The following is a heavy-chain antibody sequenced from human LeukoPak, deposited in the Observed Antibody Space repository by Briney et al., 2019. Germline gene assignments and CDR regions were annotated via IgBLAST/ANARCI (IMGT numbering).Heavy chain of an antibody. CDR2: IYHRGST. V-gene: IGHV4-59*12. Sequence: SETLSLTCSVSGGSIGSYYWNWIRQSPGKELEWIGYIYHRGSTGINPSLKSRVTLSVDASKKQFSLKLTSVTAADTAVYFCARLVSSGGWYEAHYRYHMDVWGKGTTVIISS. J-gene: IGHJ6*03. CDR3: ARLVSSGGWYEAHYRYHMDV. D-gene: IGHD6-19*01. CDR1: GGSIGSYY.